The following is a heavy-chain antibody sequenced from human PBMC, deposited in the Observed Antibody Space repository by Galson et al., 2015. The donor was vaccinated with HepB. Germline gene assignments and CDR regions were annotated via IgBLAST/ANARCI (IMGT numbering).Heavy chain of an antibody. J-gene: IGHJ6*02. D-gene: IGHD6-13*01. CDR3: ARGAIIAAAGTRGAYYYSGMDV. Sequence: CAISGDSVSSNSAAWNWIRQSPSRGLEWLGRTSYRSKWYNDYAVSVKSRITINPDTSKNQLSLQLNSVTPEDTAVYYCARGAIIAAAGTRGAYYYSGMDVWGQGTTVTVSS. V-gene: IGHV6-1*01. CDR1: GDSVSSNSAA. CDR2: TSYRSKWYN.